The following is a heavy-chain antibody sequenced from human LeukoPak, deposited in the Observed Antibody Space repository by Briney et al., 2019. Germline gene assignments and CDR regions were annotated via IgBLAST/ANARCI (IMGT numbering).Heavy chain of an antibody. CDR2: IYYSGST. CDR1: GGSISSYY. D-gene: IGHD1-14*01. Sequence: PSETLSLTCTVSGGSISSYYWSWVRQPPGKGLEWIGYIYYSGSTNYNPSLKSRVTISVDTSKNQFSLKLSSVTAADTAVCYCAGGINAFDIWGQGTMVTVSS. CDR3: AGGINAFDI. J-gene: IGHJ3*02. V-gene: IGHV4-59*01.